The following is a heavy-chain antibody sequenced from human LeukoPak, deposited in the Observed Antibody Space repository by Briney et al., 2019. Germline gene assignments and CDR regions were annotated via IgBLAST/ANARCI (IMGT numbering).Heavy chain of an antibody. CDR1: GFTFSSYN. J-gene: IGHJ3*02. D-gene: IGHD1-7*01. V-gene: IGHV3-21*01. Sequence: GGSLRLSCAASGFTFSSYNMNWVRQAPGKGLEWVSSISSRSSYINYADSVKGRFTISRDNSKNTLYLQMNSLRAEDTAVYYCAKDQNSSDAFDIWGQGTMVTVSS. CDR3: AKDQNSSDAFDI. CDR2: ISSRSSYI.